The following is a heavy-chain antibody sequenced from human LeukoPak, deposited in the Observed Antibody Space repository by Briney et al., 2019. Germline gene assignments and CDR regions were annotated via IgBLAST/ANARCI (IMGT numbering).Heavy chain of an antibody. CDR2: INSDGSST. J-gene: IGHJ6*02. CDR3: ARSPQLNDYGDYSDYGMDV. Sequence: GGSLRLSCAASGFTLSSYWMHWVRHAPGKGLVWVSRINSDGSSTSYADSVKGRFTISRDNAKNTLYLQMNSLRAEDTAVYYCARSPQLNDYGDYSDYGMDVWGQGTTVTVSS. V-gene: IGHV3-74*01. D-gene: IGHD4-17*01. CDR1: GFTLSSYW.